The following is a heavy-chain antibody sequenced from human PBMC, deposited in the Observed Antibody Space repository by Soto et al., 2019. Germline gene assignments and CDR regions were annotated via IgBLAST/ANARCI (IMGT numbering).Heavy chain of an antibody. CDR3: AKGLTASRPSYTDK. V-gene: IGHV3-23*01. CDR2: ITGLSDCI. CDR1: GFTFKNYA. D-gene: IGHD2-21*02. Sequence: EVQLLESGGGLVQPGGSLRLSCAASGFTFKNYAMTWVRQAPGKGLEWVAVITGLSDCIHYADSVKSRLTIPRDNSRSTLFLEMNNLRAENTALYVCAKGLTASRPSYTDKWGQGTSVIVSS. J-gene: IGHJ4*02.